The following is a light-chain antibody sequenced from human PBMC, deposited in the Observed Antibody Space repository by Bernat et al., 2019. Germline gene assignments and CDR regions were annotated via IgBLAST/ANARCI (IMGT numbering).Light chain of an antibody. Sequence: DIVMTQSPLSLPVTPGEPASISCRPSQSLLHRNGYNYLDWYLQKPGQSPQLLIYLGSYRASGVPDMFSGSGSGTDFTLKISTVEAEDAGLYYCMQALQTPLTFGQGTRLEIK. V-gene: IGKV2-28*01. CDR3: MQALQTPLT. J-gene: IGKJ5*01. CDR1: QSLLHRNGYNY. CDR2: LGS.